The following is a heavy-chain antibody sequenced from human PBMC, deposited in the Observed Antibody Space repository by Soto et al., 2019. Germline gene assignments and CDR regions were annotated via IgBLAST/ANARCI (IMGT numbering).Heavy chain of an antibody. D-gene: IGHD4-17*01. Sequence: QVLLVQSGAEIKKPGASVKVSCKASGYTFNTYGITWVRQAPGQGLEWMGWINPYNGNTKFAQKVQDRDVMTTDTSTNTAYMGLASLRSDDTAVYYCARGCIGVTTHLCDWGQGTLVTVSS. J-gene: IGHJ4*02. V-gene: IGHV1-18*01. CDR3: ARGCIGVTTHLCD. CDR2: INPYNGNT. CDR1: GYTFNTYG.